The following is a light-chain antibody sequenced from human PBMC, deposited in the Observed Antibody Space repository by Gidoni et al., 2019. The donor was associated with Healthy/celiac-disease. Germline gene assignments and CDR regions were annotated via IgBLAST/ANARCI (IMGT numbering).Light chain of an antibody. V-gene: IGKV3-15*01. Sequence: EIVMTQSPATLSVSPGERATLSCRASQSVSSNLAWYQQKPGQAPRLLIFGASTRAAGTPARFRGSGSETEFTLTITSLQSEDFAVYFCQQYNYWPPGTFGQGTKVEI. CDR1: QSVSSN. CDR3: QQYNYWPPGT. J-gene: IGKJ1*01. CDR2: GAS.